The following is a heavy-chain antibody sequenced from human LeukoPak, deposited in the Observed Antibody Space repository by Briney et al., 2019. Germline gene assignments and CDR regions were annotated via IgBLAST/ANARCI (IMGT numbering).Heavy chain of an antibody. CDR1: GGSISSYY. D-gene: IGHD3-10*01. CDR2: IYYSGST. Sequence: KPSETLSLTCTVPGGSISSYYWSWIRQPPGKGLEWIGYIYYSGSTYYNPSLKSRVTISVDTSKNQFSLKLSSVTAADTAVYYCARTHGSGLKIDYWGQGTLVTVSS. V-gene: IGHV4-59*06. CDR3: ARTHGSGLKIDY. J-gene: IGHJ4*02.